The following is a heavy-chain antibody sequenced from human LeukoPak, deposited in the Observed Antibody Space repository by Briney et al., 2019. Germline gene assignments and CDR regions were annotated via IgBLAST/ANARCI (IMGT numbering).Heavy chain of an antibody. CDR2: MKPSSGNT. J-gene: IGHJ6*02. V-gene: IGHV1-8*01. CDR3: AGSSSITGTVAYYYYGMDV. Sequence: ASVKVSCKASGYTFTSYDINWVRQATGQGLEWMGWMKPSSGNTGYAQKFQGRVTMTRNTSISTAYMELSSLRSEDTAVYYCAGSSSITGTVAYYYYGMDVWGQGTTVTVSS. CDR1: GYTFTSYD. D-gene: IGHD1-20*01.